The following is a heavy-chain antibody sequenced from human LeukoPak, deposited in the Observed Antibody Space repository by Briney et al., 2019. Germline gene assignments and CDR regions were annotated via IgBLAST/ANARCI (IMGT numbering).Heavy chain of an antibody. CDR2: IYYSGST. J-gene: IGHJ6*03. CDR3: ARAVGGYYYYYMDV. Sequence: SETLSLTCTVSGGSISSHYWSWIRQPPGKGLEWIVYIYYSGSTNYNPSLKSRVTISVDTSKNQFSLKLSSVTAADTAVYYCARAVGGYYYYYMDVWGKGTTVTVSS. CDR1: GGSISSHY. V-gene: IGHV4-59*11. D-gene: IGHD2-15*01.